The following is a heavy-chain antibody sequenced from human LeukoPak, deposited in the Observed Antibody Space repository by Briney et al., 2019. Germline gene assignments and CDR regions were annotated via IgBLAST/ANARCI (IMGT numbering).Heavy chain of an antibody. CDR3: ARDQGKLHYDFWSGYNYYYYMDV. V-gene: IGHV4-61*01. J-gene: IGHJ6*03. Sequence: PSETLSLTCTVSGGSISSSSYYWSWIRQPPGKGLEWIGYIYYSGSTNYSPSLKSRVTISVDTSKNQFSLKLSSVTAADTAVYYCARDQGKLHYDFWSGYNYYYYMDVWGKGTTVTVSS. D-gene: IGHD3-3*01. CDR1: GGSISSSSYY. CDR2: IYYSGST.